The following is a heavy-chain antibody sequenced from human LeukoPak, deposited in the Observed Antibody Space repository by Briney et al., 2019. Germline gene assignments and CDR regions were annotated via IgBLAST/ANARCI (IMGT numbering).Heavy chain of an antibody. Sequence: SETLSLTCTVSGGSISSYYWSWIRQPPGKGLEWIGYIYYSGSTNYNPSLKSRVTISVDTSKNQFSLKLSSVTAADTAMYYCARGSSSRRATGVDWFDPWGQGTLVTVSS. V-gene: IGHV4-59*01. CDR3: ARGSSSRRATGVDWFDP. J-gene: IGHJ5*02. D-gene: IGHD1-14*01. CDR2: IYYSGST. CDR1: GGSISSYY.